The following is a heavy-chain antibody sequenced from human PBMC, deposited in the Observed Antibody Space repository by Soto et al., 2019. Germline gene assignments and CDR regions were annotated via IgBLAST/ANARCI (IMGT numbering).Heavy chain of an antibody. D-gene: IGHD5-12*01. CDR2: IHHSGTT. Sequence: QVQLQESGPGLVKPSQTLSLTCTVSGDSVSSSSYYWSWIRQHPGKGLEWIGNIHHSGTTYYNPSLKSRITLSVDTSKNQFSLRLSSVTAADTAVYYCASGLGYKAWGQGTLVTVSS. V-gene: IGHV4-31*03. J-gene: IGHJ5*02. CDR3: ASGLGYKA. CDR1: GDSVSSSSYY.